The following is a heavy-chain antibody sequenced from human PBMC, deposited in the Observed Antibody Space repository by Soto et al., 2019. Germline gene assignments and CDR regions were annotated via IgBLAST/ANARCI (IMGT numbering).Heavy chain of an antibody. CDR2: ISGSGGSR. Sequence: EVQLLESGGGLVQPGGSLRLSCAASGFTFSSYAMSWVRQAPGKGLEWVSAISGSGGSRYYADSVKGRFTISRDNSKNTLYLQMNSLRAEDTAVYYCAKYYDFWSGYSHTPFDYWGQGTLVTVSS. D-gene: IGHD3-3*01. J-gene: IGHJ4*02. CDR1: GFTFSSYA. V-gene: IGHV3-23*01. CDR3: AKYYDFWSGYSHTPFDY.